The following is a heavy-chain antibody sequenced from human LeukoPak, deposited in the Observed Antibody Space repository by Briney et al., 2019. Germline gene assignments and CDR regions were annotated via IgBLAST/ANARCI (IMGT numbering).Heavy chain of an antibody. J-gene: IGHJ4*02. CDR3: ARGPTSYYDTTGYSSYFDY. CDR2: ISYDGNNK. Sequence: GRSLRLSCAASGFSFNHYAMYWVRQAPGKGLEWVAVISYDGNNKYYADSVKGRFTISRDNSKNTLYVQMNSLRAEDTAVYYCARGPTSYYDTTGYSSYFDYWGQGTLVTVSS. D-gene: IGHD3-22*01. V-gene: IGHV3-30-3*01. CDR1: GFSFNHYA.